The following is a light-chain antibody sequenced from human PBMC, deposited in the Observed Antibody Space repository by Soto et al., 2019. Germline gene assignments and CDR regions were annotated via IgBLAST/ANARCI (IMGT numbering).Light chain of an antibody. V-gene: IGKV1-12*01. Sequence: DLQMTQSPSSVSASVGDRVTITCRASQDISSWLQSGVPSTFSGSGSGTDFTLTISSLQPEDFATYYCQQANSFPLTFGGGTKVEIK. CDR3: QQANSFPLT. CDR1: Q. J-gene: IGKJ4*01.